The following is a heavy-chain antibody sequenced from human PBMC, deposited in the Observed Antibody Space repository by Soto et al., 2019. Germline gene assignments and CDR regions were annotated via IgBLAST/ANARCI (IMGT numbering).Heavy chain of an antibody. CDR1: GFTFSSYA. Sequence: EVQLLESGGGLVQPGGSLRLSCAASGFTFSSYAMSWVRQAPGKGLEWVSAISGSGGSTYYADFVKGRFTISRDNSKNTLYLQMNSLRAEDTAVYYCASKRIVGATTSLNPYYYYYGMDVWGQGTTVTVSS. J-gene: IGHJ6*02. D-gene: IGHD1-26*01. V-gene: IGHV3-23*01. CDR2: ISGSGGST. CDR3: ASKRIVGATTSLNPYYYYYGMDV.